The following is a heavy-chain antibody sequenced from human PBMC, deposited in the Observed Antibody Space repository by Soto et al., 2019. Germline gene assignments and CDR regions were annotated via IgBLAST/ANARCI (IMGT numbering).Heavy chain of an antibody. Sequence: SETLSLTCTVSGGSISSSSYYWGWIRQPPGKGLEWIGSIYYSGSTYYNPSLNSRVTISVDTSKNQFSLKLSSVTAADTAVYYFASLIDTAMVNVGFDYWGQGTLVTVSS. D-gene: IGHD5-18*01. CDR1: GGSISSSSYY. CDR2: IYYSGST. CDR3: ASLIDTAMVNVGFDY. J-gene: IGHJ4*02. V-gene: IGHV4-39*01.